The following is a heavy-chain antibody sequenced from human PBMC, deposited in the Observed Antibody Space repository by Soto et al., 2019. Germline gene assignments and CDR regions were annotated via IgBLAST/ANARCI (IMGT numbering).Heavy chain of an antibody. CDR3: ARDHGMFLSYYYYGMDV. V-gene: IGHV3-30-3*01. Sequence: GGSLRLSCAASGFTFSRFSMHWVRQAPGKGLAWVAVISYDGSNTHYAESVKGRFNISRDDSKNTVYLQMNNLRGEDTAVYYCARDHGMFLSYYYYGMDVWGQGTTVTVSS. CDR2: ISYDGSNT. J-gene: IGHJ6*02. D-gene: IGHD3-10*02. CDR1: GFTFSRFS.